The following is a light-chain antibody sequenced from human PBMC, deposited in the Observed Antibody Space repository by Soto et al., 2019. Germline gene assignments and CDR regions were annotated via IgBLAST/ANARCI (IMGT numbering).Light chain of an antibody. CDR1: QSVSNNY. J-gene: IGKJ1*01. CDR2: GAS. CDR3: QQYDTSPT. Sequence: EIVLTQSPGTLSLSPGERATLSCRASQSVSNNYLAWYQQKPGQAPRLLIYGASSRAAGIPDRFSGSGSGTDFTLTISRLEPEDFAFYYCQQYDTSPTFGQGTKVDIK. V-gene: IGKV3-20*01.